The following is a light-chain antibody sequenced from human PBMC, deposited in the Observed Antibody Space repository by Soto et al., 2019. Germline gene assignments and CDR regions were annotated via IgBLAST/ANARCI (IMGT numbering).Light chain of an antibody. Sequence: DIQMTQSPSTLSASVGDRVTITCRASQTINNWLAWYQQKPGKAPKLLIYDVSTLGSGVPPRFIGSGSGRDFTLTIDGLQPEDFATYYCQETYGAPLTFGQGTKVDIK. CDR2: DVS. CDR3: QETYGAPLT. J-gene: IGKJ1*01. CDR1: QTINNW. V-gene: IGKV1-5*01.